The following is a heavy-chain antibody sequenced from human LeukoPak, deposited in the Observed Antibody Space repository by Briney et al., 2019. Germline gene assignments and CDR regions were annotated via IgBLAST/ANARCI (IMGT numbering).Heavy chain of an antibody. CDR2: ISSSGSTI. J-gene: IGHJ4*02. CDR1: GFTFSDYY. CDR3: ARKAGYYYGSGDY. V-gene: IGHV3-11*01. Sequence: GGSLRLSCAASGFTFSDYYMSWIRQAPGKGLEWVSYISSSGSTIYYADSVKGLFTISRDNSKNTLYLQMHSLRAEDTAVYYCARKAGYYYGSGDYWGQGTLVTVSS. D-gene: IGHD3-10*01.